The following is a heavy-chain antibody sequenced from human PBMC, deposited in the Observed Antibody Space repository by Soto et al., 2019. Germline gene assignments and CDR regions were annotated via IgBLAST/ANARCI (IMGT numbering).Heavy chain of an antibody. CDR2: IIPIFGTA. CDR1: GGTFSSYA. CDR3: AKTGYCGSTSCPGDYYYYYGMDV. D-gene: IGHD2-2*01. Sequence: GASVKVSCKASGGTFSSYAISWVRQAPGQGLEWMGGIIPIFGTANYAQKFQGRVTITADKSTSTAYMELSSLRSEDTAVYYCAKTGYCGSTSCPGDYYYYYGMDVWGQGTTVTVSS. V-gene: IGHV1-69*06. J-gene: IGHJ6*02.